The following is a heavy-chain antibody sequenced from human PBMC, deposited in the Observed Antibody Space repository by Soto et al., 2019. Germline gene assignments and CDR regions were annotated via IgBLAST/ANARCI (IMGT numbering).Heavy chain of an antibody. CDR2: ISYDGSNK. Sequence: QVQLVESGGGVVQPGRSLRLSCAASGFTFSSYGMHWVRQAPGKGLEWVAVISYDGSNKYYADSVKGRFTISRDNSKNMLDLQMRSLRAEGTAVYYCAEEWVCDSSGWSFDYWGQGTLVPVSS. J-gene: IGHJ4*02. CDR1: GFTFSSYG. CDR3: AEEWVCDSSGWSFDY. V-gene: IGHV3-30*18. D-gene: IGHD3-22*01.